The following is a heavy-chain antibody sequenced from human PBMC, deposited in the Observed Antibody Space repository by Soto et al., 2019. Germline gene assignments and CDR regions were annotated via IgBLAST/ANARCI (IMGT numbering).Heavy chain of an antibody. Sequence: HRAGSLRLSCAASGFTFSSYPMHWVRQAPGKGLEWVAVISYDGSNKYYADSVKGRFTISRDNSKNTLYLQMNSLRPEDTAVFYCARAYSSRGNNWFDPWGQGMLVTVYS. CDR3: ARAYSSRGNNWFDP. D-gene: IGHD6-13*01. V-gene: IGHV3-30-3*01. CDR2: ISYDGSNK. J-gene: IGHJ5*02. CDR1: GFTFSSYP.